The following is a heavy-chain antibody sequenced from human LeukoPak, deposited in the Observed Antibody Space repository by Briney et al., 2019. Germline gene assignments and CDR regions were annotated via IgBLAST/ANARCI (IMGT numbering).Heavy chain of an antibody. Sequence: GRSLRLSCAASGFTFDNYAMHWVRQAPGKGLEWVSGINWNNGSIDYADSVKGRFTISRDNAKNSLYLQMNSLRAEDTALYYCAKDRGTSGWYVIDYWGQGTLVTASS. CDR3: AKDRGTSGWYVIDY. V-gene: IGHV3-9*01. CDR1: GFTFDNYA. CDR2: INWNNGSI. D-gene: IGHD6-19*01. J-gene: IGHJ4*02.